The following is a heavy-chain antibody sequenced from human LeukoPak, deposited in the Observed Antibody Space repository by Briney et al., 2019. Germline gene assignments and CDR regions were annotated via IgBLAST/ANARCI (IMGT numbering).Heavy chain of an antibody. Sequence: SETLSLTCTVSGGSISSYYWSWIRQPPGKGLEWVGEINHSGSTNYNPSLKSRVTISVDTSKNQFSLKLSSVTAADTAVYYCARGLLFGGYYFDYWGQGTLVTVSS. D-gene: IGHD3-10*02. CDR3: ARGLLFGGYYFDY. CDR2: INHSGST. J-gene: IGHJ4*02. V-gene: IGHV4-34*01. CDR1: GGSISSYY.